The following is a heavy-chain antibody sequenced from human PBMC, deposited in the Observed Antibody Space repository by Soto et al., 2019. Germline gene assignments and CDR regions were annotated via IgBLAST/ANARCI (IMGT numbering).Heavy chain of an antibody. CDR1: GYTFTGYY. V-gene: IGHV1-2*04. J-gene: IGHJ6*03. Sequence: GASVKVSCKASGYTFTGYYMHWVRQAPGQGLEWMGWINPNSGGTNYAQKFQGWVTMTRDTSISTAYMELSRLRSDDTAVYYWAKGDYGSEYYMDVWGKGTTVTVSS. D-gene: IGHD4-17*01. CDR3: AKGDYGSEYYMDV. CDR2: INPNSGGT.